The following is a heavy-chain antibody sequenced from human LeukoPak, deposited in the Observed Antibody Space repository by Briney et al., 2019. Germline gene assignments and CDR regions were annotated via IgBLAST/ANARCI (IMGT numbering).Heavy chain of an antibody. Sequence: KPSETLSLTCTVSDGSITSYYWSWIRQPPGKGLEWIGYIYYGENTNYNPSLKSRVTISVDTSKKQFSLKLTSVTAADTAVYYCARARGRWNQFDYWGQGALVTVSS. CDR2: IYYGENT. CDR1: DGSITSYY. V-gene: IGHV4-59*01. CDR3: ARARGRWNQFDY. D-gene: IGHD1-14*01. J-gene: IGHJ4*02.